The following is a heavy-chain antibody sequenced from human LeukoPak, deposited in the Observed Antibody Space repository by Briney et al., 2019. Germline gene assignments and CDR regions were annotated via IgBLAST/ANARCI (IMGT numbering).Heavy chain of an antibody. J-gene: IGHJ3*02. CDR3: ASLIRLWAHDAFDI. CDR1: GFTFSSYW. CDR2: IKQDGSEK. D-gene: IGHD5-18*01. Sequence: GGSLRLSCAASGFTFSSYWMSWVRQAPGRGLEWVANIKQDGSEKYYVDSVKGRFTISRDNAKNSLYLQMNSLRAEDTAVYYCASLIRLWAHDAFDIWGQGTMVTVSS. V-gene: IGHV3-7*01.